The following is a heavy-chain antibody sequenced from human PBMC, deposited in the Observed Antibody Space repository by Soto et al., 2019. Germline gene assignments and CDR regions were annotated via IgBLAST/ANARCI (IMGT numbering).Heavy chain of an antibody. J-gene: IGHJ6*02. D-gene: IGHD3-10*01. CDR2: IYSGGST. V-gene: IGHV3-53*01. CDR1: GFTVSINY. Sequence: WGSLVLSCASSGFTVSINYMSWVRQAPGKGLEWVSVIYSGGSTYYADSVKGRFTISRDNSKNTLYLQMNSLRAEDTAVYYCASNGGGYYGMDVWGQGTTVTVSS. CDR3: ASNGGGYYGMDV.